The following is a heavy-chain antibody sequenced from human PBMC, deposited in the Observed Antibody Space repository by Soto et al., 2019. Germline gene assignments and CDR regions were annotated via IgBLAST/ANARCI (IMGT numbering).Heavy chain of an antibody. D-gene: IGHD4-17*01. J-gene: IGHJ6*02. CDR1: GYSFTDYW. CDR2: IDPSDSYT. CDR3: ARHAFVDFGDYLNTGGYFYYGMDV. Sequence: EVQLVQSGAELKKPGESLRISCKGSGYSFTDYWISWVRQMPGKGLEWMGRIDPSDSYTNYSPSFQDHVTISVDKSINTAYLQWSSLKASHSAMYYCARHAFVDFGDYLNTGGYFYYGMDVWGQGTTVTVSS. V-gene: IGHV5-10-1*01.